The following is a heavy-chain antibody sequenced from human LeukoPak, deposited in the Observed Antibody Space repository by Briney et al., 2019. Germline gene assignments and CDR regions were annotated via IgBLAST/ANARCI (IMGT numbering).Heavy chain of an antibody. V-gene: IGHV3-23*01. CDR1: GFIFSTYA. J-gene: IGHJ4*02. D-gene: IGHD6-25*01. Sequence: GGSLRLSCATSGFIFSTYALSWVRQAPGKGLEWASSISGSGGSTYHADSVKGRFTISRDSSKNTLYLQMNSLRAEDTAVYYCARDVSGEYDSASRIHLDSWGQGTLVSVSS. CDR3: ARDVSGEYDSASRIHLDS. CDR2: ISGSGGST.